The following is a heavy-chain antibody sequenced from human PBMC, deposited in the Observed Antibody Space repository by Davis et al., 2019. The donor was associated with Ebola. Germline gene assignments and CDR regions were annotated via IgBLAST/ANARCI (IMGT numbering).Heavy chain of an antibody. J-gene: IGHJ3*02. CDR2: ISWNSGSI. Sequence: PGGSLRLSCAASGFTFDDYAMHWVRQAPGKGLEWVSGISWNSGSIGYADSVKGRFTISRDNSKNTLYLQMNSLRAEDTAVYYCAREGGSQGQVAFDIWGQGTMVTVSS. V-gene: IGHV3-9*01. CDR3: AREGGSQGQVAFDI. CDR1: GFTFDDYA. D-gene: IGHD1-26*01.